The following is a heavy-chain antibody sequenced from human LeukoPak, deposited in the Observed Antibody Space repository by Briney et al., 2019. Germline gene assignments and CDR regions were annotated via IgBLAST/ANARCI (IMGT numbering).Heavy chain of an antibody. J-gene: IGHJ3*02. D-gene: IGHD3-22*01. V-gene: IGHV4-59*01. Sequence: KPSAPLSLPCPVSGGSISSYYWSWIRQPPGKGLEWIGYIYYSGSTNYNPSLKSRVTISVDTSKNQFSLKLSSVTAADTAVYYCAREGGAYYYDSSGYYRGAFDIWGQGTMVTVSS. CDR3: AREGGAYYYDSSGYYRGAFDI. CDR1: GGSISSYY. CDR2: IYYSGST.